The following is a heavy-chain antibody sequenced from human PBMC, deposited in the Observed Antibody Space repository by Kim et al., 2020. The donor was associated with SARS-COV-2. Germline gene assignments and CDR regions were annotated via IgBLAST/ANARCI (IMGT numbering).Heavy chain of an antibody. J-gene: IGHJ4*02. V-gene: IGHV7-4-1*02. D-gene: IGHD6-6*01. Sequence: ASVKVSCKASGYTFTNYAMNWVRQAPGQGLEWMGWINTNTGNPTYAQGFTGRLVFSLDTSVSTAYLQISSLTAEDTAVYYCATSAEGCSTSSGNYFGCWGQRTLVTVSS. CDR3: ATSAEGCSTSSGNYFGC. CDR1: GYTFTNYA. CDR2: INTNTGNP.